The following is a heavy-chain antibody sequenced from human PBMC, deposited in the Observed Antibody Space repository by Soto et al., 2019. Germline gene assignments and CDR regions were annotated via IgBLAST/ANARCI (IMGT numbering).Heavy chain of an antibody. V-gene: IGHV1-69*01. Sequence: QVQLVQSGAEVKKPGSSVNVSCKASGGTFSSYAISWVRQAPGQGLKWRGGIIPIPGTANYGQKFQGRVTITAVAPTSTVYMELRRLRSEDTAVYYCASSQGSSTSLEIYYCYYYGMDVWGRGTTVTVPS. CDR2: IIPIPGTA. D-gene: IGHD2-2*01. CDR1: GGTFSSYA. CDR3: ASSQGSSTSLEIYYCYYYGMDV. J-gene: IGHJ6*02.